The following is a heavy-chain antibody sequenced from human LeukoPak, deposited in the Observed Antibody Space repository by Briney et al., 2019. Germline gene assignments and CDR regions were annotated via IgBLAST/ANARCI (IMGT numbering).Heavy chain of an antibody. CDR1: GYTFTSYG. D-gene: IGHD1-14*01. CDR3: ARDRAPQWLNQNEFDP. CDR2: ISAYNGNT. J-gene: IGHJ5*02. Sequence: ASVTVSCTASGYTFTSYGISWVRQAPGQGLEWMGWISAYNGNTNYAQKLQGRVTITADESTSTAYMELSSLRSEDTAVYYCARDRAPQWLNQNEFDPWGQGTLVTVSS. V-gene: IGHV1-18*01.